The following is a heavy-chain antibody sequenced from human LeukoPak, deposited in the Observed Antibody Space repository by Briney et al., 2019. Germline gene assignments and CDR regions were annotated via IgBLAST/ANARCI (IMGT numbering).Heavy chain of an antibody. CDR2: ISSSSTYT. V-gene: IGHV3-11*06. Sequence: GGSLRLSCAASGFTLSDYYMSWIRQAPGKGLEWISYISSSSTYTNYADSVKGRFTISRDNAKNSLYLQMNSLRAEDTAVYYCARESPFDYWGQGTLVTVSS. J-gene: IGHJ4*02. CDR3: ARESPFDY. CDR1: GFTLSDYY.